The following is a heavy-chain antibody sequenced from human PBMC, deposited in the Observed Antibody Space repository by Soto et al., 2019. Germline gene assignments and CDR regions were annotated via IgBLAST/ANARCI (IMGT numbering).Heavy chain of an antibody. D-gene: IGHD6-13*01. Sequence: ASVKVSCKASGYTFTGYYMHWVRQAPGQGLEWIGWINPNSGGTNYAQKFQGWVTMTRDTSISTAYMELSRLRSDDTAVYYCARGTGSIAAAGSFDYWGQGTLVTVSS. J-gene: IGHJ4*02. CDR1: GYTFTGYY. CDR2: INPNSGGT. CDR3: ARGTGSIAAAGSFDY. V-gene: IGHV1-2*04.